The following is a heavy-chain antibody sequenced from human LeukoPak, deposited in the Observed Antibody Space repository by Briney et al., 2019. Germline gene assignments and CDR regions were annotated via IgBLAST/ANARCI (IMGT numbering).Heavy chain of an antibody. CDR3: ARDDNYYGSGSPLDY. D-gene: IGHD3-10*01. CDR2: ISYDGSNK. J-gene: IGHJ4*02. V-gene: IGHV3-30*04. Sequence: GRSLRLSCAASGFTFSSYAMHWVRQAPGKGLEWVAVISYDGSNKYYADSVKGRFTISRDNSKNMLYLQMNSLRAEDTAVYYCARDDNYYGSGSPLDYWGQGTLVTVSS. CDR1: GFTFSSYA.